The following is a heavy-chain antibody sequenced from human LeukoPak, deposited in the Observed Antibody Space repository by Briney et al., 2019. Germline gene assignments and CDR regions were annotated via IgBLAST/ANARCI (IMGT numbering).Heavy chain of an antibody. CDR2: FYTSEAT. CDR1: GDAISSYY. Sequence: TPSETLSLTCTVSGDAISSYYWSWVRQPAGQGLEWIGRFYTSEATNYNPSLKSRVTMSVDTSKNQFSLRLRSVTAADSAVYYCARGGHMVRGSGAFDIWGQGTMVTVSS. CDR3: ARGGHMVRGSGAFDI. J-gene: IGHJ3*02. D-gene: IGHD3-10*01. V-gene: IGHV4-4*07.